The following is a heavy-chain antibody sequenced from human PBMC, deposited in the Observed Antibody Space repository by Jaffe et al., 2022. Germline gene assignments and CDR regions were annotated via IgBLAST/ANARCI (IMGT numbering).Heavy chain of an antibody. CDR1: GFTFGDYA. Sequence: EVQLVESGGGLVQPGRSLRLSCTASGFTFGDYAMSWVRQAPGKGLEWVGFIRSKAYGGTTEYAASVKGRFTISRDDSKSIAYLQMNSLKTEDTAVYYCTRDNKKYYYDSSGYYDYWGQGTLVTVSS. CDR3: TRDNKKYYYDSSGYYDY. CDR2: IRSKAYGGTT. D-gene: IGHD3-22*01. J-gene: IGHJ4*02. V-gene: IGHV3-49*04.